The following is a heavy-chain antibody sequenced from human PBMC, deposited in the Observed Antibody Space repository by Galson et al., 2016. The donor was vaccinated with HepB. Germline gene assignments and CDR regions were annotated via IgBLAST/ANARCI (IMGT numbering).Heavy chain of an antibody. CDR3: AREGLGGLWSHYFDY. CDR1: GFTVSSNY. V-gene: IGHV3-53*01. D-gene: IGHD3-16*01. Sequence: SLRLSCAVSGFTVSSNYMNWVRQAPGKGLEWVSVLYSGGTTYYADSVKGRFTISRDNSKNTLYLQMNSLGIEDTAVYYCAREGLGGLWSHYFDYWGQGTLVTVSS. CDR2: LYSGGTT. J-gene: IGHJ4*02.